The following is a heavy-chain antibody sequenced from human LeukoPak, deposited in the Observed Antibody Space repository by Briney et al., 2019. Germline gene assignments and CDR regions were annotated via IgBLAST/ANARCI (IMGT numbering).Heavy chain of an antibody. D-gene: IGHD2-21*02. V-gene: IGHV3-53*01. CDR1: GFTVSSNY. J-gene: IGHJ4*02. CDR3: ARVVTAIPHFDY. Sequence: PGGSLRLSCAASGFTVSSNYMSWVRQAPGKGLEWVSVIYSGGSTSYADSVKGRFTISRDNSKNTLYLQMNSLRAEDTAVYYCARVVTAIPHFDYWGQGTLVTVSS. CDR2: IYSGGST.